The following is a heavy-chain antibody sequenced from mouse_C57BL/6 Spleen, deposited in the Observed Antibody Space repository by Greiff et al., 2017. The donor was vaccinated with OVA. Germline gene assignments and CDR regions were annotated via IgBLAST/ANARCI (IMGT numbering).Heavy chain of an antibody. J-gene: IGHJ4*01. Sequence: QVQLKQPGAELVRPGSSVKLSCKASGYTFTSYWMHWVKQRPIQGLEWIGNIDPSDSETHYNQKFKDKATLTVDKSSSTAYMQLSSLTSEDSAVYYCARSATTVVANAMDYWGQGTSVTVSS. CDR3: ARSATTVVANAMDY. CDR2: IDPSDSET. D-gene: IGHD1-1*01. V-gene: IGHV1-52*01. CDR1: GYTFTSYW.